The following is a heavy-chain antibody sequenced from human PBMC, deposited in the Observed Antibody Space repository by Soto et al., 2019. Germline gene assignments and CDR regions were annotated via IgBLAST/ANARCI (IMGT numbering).Heavy chain of an antibody. CDR3: ARGITIFGVVTNYGMDV. V-gene: IGHV1-18*01. CDR1: GYTFTSYG. CDR2: ISAYNGNT. J-gene: IGHJ6*02. Sequence: RASVKVSCKASGYTFTSYGISWFRQAPGQGLEWMGWISAYNGNTNYAQKLQGRVTMTTDTSTSTAYMELRSLRSDDTAVYYCARGITIFGVVTNYGMDVWGQGTKVTVSS. D-gene: IGHD3-3*01.